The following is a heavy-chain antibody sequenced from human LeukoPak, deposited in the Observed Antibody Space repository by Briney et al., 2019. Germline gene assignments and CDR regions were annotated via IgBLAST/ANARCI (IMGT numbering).Heavy chain of an antibody. CDR3: ARAGPWQIDP. CDR1: GGSISSSSYY. CDR2: IYYSGST. V-gene: IGHV4-39*07. D-gene: IGHD3-10*01. Sequence: SETLSLTCTVSGGSISSSSYYWGWIRQPPGKGLEWIGSIYYSGSTYYNPFLKSRVTISVDTSKNQFSLKLSSVTAADTAVYYCARAGPWQIDPWGQGTLVTVSS. J-gene: IGHJ5*02.